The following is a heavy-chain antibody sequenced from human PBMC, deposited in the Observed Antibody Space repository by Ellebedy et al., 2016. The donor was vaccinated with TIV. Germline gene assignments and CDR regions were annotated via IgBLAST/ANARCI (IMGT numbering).Heavy chain of an antibody. V-gene: IGHV3-53*01. Sequence: GGSLRLSCAVSGFAVSSNYWSWVRQAPGKGLDWVSFIYSGGSTYYADSVKGRFTISRDSSENTLHLQMTSLRADDTAVYYCARVDLGLAFDHWGRGTLVTVSS. D-gene: IGHD3/OR15-3a*01. CDR2: IYSGGST. CDR1: GFAVSSNY. CDR3: ARVDLGLAFDH. J-gene: IGHJ4*02.